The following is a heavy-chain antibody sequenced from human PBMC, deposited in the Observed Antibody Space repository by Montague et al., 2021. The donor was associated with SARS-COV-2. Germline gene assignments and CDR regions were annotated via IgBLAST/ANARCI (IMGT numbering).Heavy chain of an antibody. D-gene: IGHD1-14*01. V-gene: IGHV3-23*01. CDR2: ISDSGGIT. J-gene: IGHJ5*02. Sequence: SLSLSFSASGFTFSNYAMSWVRLAPGKGLEWVSIISDSGGITYYADSVKGRFTISRDNSKNTLYLQMNSLRAEDTAVYYCAKKVVGPTNNWFDPWGQGTLVTVSS. CDR1: GFTFSNYA. CDR3: AKKVVGPTNNWFDP.